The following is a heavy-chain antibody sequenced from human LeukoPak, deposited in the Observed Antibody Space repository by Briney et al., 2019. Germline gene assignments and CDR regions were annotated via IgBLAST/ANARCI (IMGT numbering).Heavy chain of an antibody. CDR1: GGTFSSYA. CDR3: ASDGVVGSDY. Sequence: ASVKVSCKASGGTFSSYAISWVRQAPGQRLEWMGWINADNGNTKYSQKFQGRVTITRDTSASTAYMELSSLRSEDTAVYYCASDGVVGSDYWGQGTLVTVSS. J-gene: IGHJ4*02. CDR2: INADNGNT. V-gene: IGHV1-3*01. D-gene: IGHD3-3*01.